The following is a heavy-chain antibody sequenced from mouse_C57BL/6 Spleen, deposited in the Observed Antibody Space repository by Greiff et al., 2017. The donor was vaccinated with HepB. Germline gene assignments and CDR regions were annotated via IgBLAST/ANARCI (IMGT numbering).Heavy chain of an antibody. CDR3: ARHEEKGSSGYWFAY. CDR1: GYTFTEYT. D-gene: IGHD3-2*02. J-gene: IGHJ3*01. V-gene: IGHV1-62-2*01. Sequence: VKLMESGAELVKPGASVKLSCKASGYTFTEYTIHWVKQRSGQGLEWIGWFYPGSGSIKYNEKFKDKATLTADKSSSTVYMELSRLTSEDSAVYFCARHEEKGSSGYWFAYWGQGTLVTVSA. CDR2: FYPGSGSI.